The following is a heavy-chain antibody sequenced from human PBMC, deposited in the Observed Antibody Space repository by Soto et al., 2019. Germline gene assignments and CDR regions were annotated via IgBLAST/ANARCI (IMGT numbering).Heavy chain of an antibody. J-gene: IGHJ4*02. V-gene: IGHV3-23*01. CDR1: GFTFSSYA. CDR3: AKGRWSGDSFPYYFDY. D-gene: IGHD2-15*01. CDR2: ISGSGGST. Sequence: GGSLRLSCAASGFTFSSYAMSWVRQAPGKGLEWVSAISGSGGSTYYADSVKGRFTISRDNSKNTLYLQMNSLRAEDTAVYYCAKGRWSGDSFPYYFDYWGQGTLVTVSS.